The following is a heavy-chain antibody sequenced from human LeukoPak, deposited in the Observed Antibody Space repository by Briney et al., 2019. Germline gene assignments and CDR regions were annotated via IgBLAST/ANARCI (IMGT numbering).Heavy chain of an antibody. J-gene: IGHJ4*02. V-gene: IGHV3-23*01. CDR3: AKGNYVWGSYRYYFDY. CDR2: ISGSGGST. Sequence: TGRSLRLSCAASGFTFSSYAMSWVRQAPGKGLEWVSAISGSGGSTYYADSVKGRFTISRDNSKNTLYLQMNSLRAEDTAVYYCAKGNYVWGSYRYYFDYWGQGTLVTVSS. CDR1: GFTFSSYA. D-gene: IGHD3-16*02.